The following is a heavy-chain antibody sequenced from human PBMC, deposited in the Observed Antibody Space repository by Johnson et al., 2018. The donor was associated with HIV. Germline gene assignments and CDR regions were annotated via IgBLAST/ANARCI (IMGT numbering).Heavy chain of an antibody. J-gene: IGHJ3*02. CDR1: GFTFSDYY. V-gene: IGHV3-11*01. CDR2: ISSSGSTI. D-gene: IGHD3-10*01. Sequence: QVQLVESGGGLVKPGGSLRLSCSASGFTFSDYYMSWIRQAPGKGLAWLSYISSSGSTIYYADSVKGRFTISRDNAKNSLSLQMNSLRAEDTALYYCTRGATWFGDAFDIWGQGTMVTVSS. CDR3: TRGATWFGDAFDI.